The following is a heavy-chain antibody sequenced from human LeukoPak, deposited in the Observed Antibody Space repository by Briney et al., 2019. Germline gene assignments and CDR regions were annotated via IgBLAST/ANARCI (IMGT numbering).Heavy chain of an antibody. CDR3: ARSGGLQKFDY. CDR1: EFTFSNYA. D-gene: IGHD4-11*01. Sequence: PGGSLRLPCAASEFTFSNYAVHWVRQAPGKGLQWVAVISYDGNTIHYADSVKGRFTISRDTSKNTLYLQMNSLRTEDTAVYYCARSGGLQKFDYWGQGTLVTVSS. CDR2: ISYDGNTI. V-gene: IGHV3-30-3*01. J-gene: IGHJ4*02.